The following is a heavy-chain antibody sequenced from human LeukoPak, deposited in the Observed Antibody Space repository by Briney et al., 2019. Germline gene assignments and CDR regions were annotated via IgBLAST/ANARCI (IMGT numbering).Heavy chain of an antibody. Sequence: PADSVTRYTPSFQGLVTISADKSISTAYLQWSSLKASDTAMYYCARHGLYRGYSGYPSSDYWGQGTLVTVSS. CDR2: PADSVT. CDR3: ARHGLYRGYSGYPSSDY. J-gene: IGHJ4*02. D-gene: IGHD5-12*01. V-gene: IGHV5-51*01.